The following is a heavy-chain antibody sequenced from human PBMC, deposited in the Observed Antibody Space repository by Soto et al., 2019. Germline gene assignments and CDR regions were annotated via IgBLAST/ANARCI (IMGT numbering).Heavy chain of an antibody. CDR3: AKARLGWLVPSSLIYYFDY. D-gene: IGHD6-19*01. CDR2: ISGSGGST. J-gene: IGHJ4*02. CDR1: GFTFSSYA. V-gene: IGHV3-23*01. Sequence: GGSLRLSCAASGFTFSSYAMSWVRQAPGKGLEWVSAISGSGGSTYYEDSVKGRFTISRDNSKNTLYLQMNSLRAEDTAVYYCAKARLGWLVPSSLIYYFDYWGQGTLVTVSS.